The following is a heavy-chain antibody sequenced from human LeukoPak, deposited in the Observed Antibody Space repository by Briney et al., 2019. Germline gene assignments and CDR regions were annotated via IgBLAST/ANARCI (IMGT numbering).Heavy chain of an antibody. V-gene: IGHV1-8*03. CDR1: GYTFTSYD. CDR3: ARARSSGLYYYYYYMDV. J-gene: IGHJ6*03. D-gene: IGHD6-19*01. Sequence: ASVKVSCKASGYTFTSYDINWVRQATGQGLEWMGWMNPNSGNTGYAQKFQGRVTITRNTSISTAYMELSSLRSEDTAVYYCARARSSGLYYYYYYMDVWGKGTTVTVSS. CDR2: MNPNSGNT.